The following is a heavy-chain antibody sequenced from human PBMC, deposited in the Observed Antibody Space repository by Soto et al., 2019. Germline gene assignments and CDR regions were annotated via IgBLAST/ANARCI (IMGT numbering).Heavy chain of an antibody. CDR2: INHSGST. D-gene: IGHD5-12*01. CDR1: GGSFSGYY. Sequence: SETLSLTCAVYGGSFSGYYWNWIRQPPGKGLEWIGEINHSGSTNYNPSLKSRVTISVDTSKNQFSLKLSSVTAADTAVYYCARRSKWLQLKYFDYWGQGTLVTAPQ. V-gene: IGHV4-34*01. CDR3: ARRSKWLQLKYFDY. J-gene: IGHJ4*02.